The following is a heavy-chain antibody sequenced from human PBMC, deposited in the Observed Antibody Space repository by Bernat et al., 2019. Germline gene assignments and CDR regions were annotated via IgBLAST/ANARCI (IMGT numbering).Heavy chain of an antibody. J-gene: IGHJ5*02. CDR3: ARGRISSCSSATCQKGNWFDP. CDR2: IGTSGVT. D-gene: IGHD2-2*01. Sequence: EVQLVESGGGLVQPGGSLRLSCAVAGFTFSSHDMHWVRQPTGKGLEWVSAIGTSGVTYYSDSVKGRFTISRENAKNSLYLQMNSLRAGDTAVYYCARGRISSCSSATCQKGNWFDPWGQGTLVTVSS. V-gene: IGHV3-13*01. CDR1: GFTFSSHD.